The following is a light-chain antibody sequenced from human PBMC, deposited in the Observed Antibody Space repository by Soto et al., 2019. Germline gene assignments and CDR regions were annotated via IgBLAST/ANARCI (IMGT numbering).Light chain of an antibody. J-gene: IGLJ2*01. Sequence: QNVVTQEPSLTVSPGGTVSLTCGSSTGAVTSSHHPYWFQQKAGQAPRTLIYDTSNKNSWTPARFSGSLLGDKAALTLSGAQPEDEAQYYCLLSYNAARVFGGGTKVTVL. CDR1: TGAVTSSHH. CDR2: DTS. V-gene: IGLV7-46*01. CDR3: LLSYNAARV.